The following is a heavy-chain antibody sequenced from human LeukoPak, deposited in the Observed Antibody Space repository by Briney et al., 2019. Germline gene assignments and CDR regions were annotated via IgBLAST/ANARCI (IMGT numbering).Heavy chain of an antibody. D-gene: IGHD3-16*01. CDR2: IYHTGDT. V-gene: IGHV4-30-2*01. Sequence: SETLSLTCTVSGGSINTGGYYWGWIRQPPGKDLEWIGYIYHTGDTYYTPSLKSRVTMSLDRSKNQFSLTLTSVTAADTAVYHCVREGAQTAFDSWGQGTLVTVSS. CDR1: GGSINTGGYY. J-gene: IGHJ4*02. CDR3: VREGAQTAFDS.